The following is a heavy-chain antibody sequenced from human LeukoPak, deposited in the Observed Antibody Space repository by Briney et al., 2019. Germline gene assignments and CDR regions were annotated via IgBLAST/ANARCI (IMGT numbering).Heavy chain of an antibody. J-gene: IGHJ2*01. CDR3: ASHTVDTAMARDWYFDL. CDR2: IYHSGST. CDR1: GYSISSGYY. V-gene: IGHV4-38-2*02. Sequence: TSETLSLTCTVSGYSISSGYYWGWIRQPPGKGLEWIGSIYHSGSTYYNPSLKSRVTISVDTSKNQFSLKLSSVTAADTAVYYCASHTVDTAMARDWYFDLWGRGTLVTVSS. D-gene: IGHD5-18*01.